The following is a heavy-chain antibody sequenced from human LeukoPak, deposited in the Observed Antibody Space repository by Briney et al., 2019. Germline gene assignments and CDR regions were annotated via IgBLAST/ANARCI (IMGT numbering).Heavy chain of an antibody. CDR1: GFTFGKYW. J-gene: IGHJ4*02. V-gene: IGHV3-7*03. CDR3: AKVLHYYDDNTSPGY. D-gene: IGHD3-22*01. Sequence: PGGSLRLSCVASGFTFGKYWMSWVRQAPGKGLEWVANIKLDGSEKNYVDSVKGRFTISRDNTKNSLYLQMNSLRVEDTAVFYCAKVLHYYDDNTSPGYWGRGTLVTVSS. CDR2: IKLDGSEK.